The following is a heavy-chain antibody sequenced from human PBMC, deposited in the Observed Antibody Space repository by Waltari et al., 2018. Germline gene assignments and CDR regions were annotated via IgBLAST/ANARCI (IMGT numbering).Heavy chain of an antibody. V-gene: IGHV2-5*01. J-gene: IGHJ3*02. Sequence: QITLKESGPTLVKPTQTLTRTCTFSGFSLSTSGVGVGWIRQPPGKALEWLALIYWNDDKRYSPSLKSRLTITKDTSKNQVVLTMTNMDPVDTATYSCAHSFAYYGMTGAFDIWGQGTMVTVSS. CDR2: IYWNDDK. CDR1: GFSLSTSGVG. D-gene: IGHD4-17*01. CDR3: AHSFAYYGMTGAFDI.